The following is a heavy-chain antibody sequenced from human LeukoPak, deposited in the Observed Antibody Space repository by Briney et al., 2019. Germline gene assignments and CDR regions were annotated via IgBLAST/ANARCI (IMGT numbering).Heavy chain of an antibody. Sequence: GGSLRLSCAASGFTFSRYSMNWVRQAPGKGLEWVSYISSSSSTVYYADSLKGRFTISRDNAKNSLYLQMNSLRDEDTAVYYCAREGWYDSSGYYPFDYWGQGTLVTVSS. CDR1: GFTFSRYS. CDR2: ISSSSSTV. D-gene: IGHD3-22*01. J-gene: IGHJ4*02. CDR3: AREGWYDSSGYYPFDY. V-gene: IGHV3-48*02.